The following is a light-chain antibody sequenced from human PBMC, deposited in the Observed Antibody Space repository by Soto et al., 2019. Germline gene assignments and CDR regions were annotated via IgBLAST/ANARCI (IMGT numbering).Light chain of an antibody. Sequence: DIQMTQSPSSVSASVGDRVTITCRASQAISNYLAWYQQKPGEVPKVLIYAASTLQSGVPSRFSGSGSGTDFTLTITSLQPEDVATYYCQKYNGAPFTFGPGPTVDLK. CDR1: QAISNY. CDR3: QKYNGAPFT. CDR2: AAS. V-gene: IGKV1-27*01. J-gene: IGKJ3*01.